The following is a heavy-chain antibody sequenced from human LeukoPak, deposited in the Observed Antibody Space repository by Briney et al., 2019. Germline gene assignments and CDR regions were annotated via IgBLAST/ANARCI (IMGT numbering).Heavy chain of an antibody. CDR3: AREGEIGYDLSDY. J-gene: IGHJ4*02. CDR1: GYTFTNYY. V-gene: IGHV1-46*01. CDR2: INPSGGST. D-gene: IGHD5-12*01. Sequence: ASVSVSCKASGYTFTNYYMNWVRQAPGQGLEWMGIINPSGGSTSYAQKFQGRVTVTRDTSTSTVYMELSSLRSEDTAMYYCAREGEIGYDLSDYWGQATLATVSS.